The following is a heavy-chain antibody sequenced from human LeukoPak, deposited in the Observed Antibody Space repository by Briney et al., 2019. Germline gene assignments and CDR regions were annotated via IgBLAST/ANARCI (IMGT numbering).Heavy chain of an antibody. CDR2: IIPIFGTV. D-gene: IGHD3-3*01. V-gene: IGHV1-69*13. CDR1: GGTFSSYA. J-gene: IGHJ3*02. CDR3: ARDRELKTYYDFWSGYRI. Sequence: ASVKVSCKASGGTFSSYAISWVRQAPGQGLEWMGGIIPIFGTVNYAQKFQGRVTITADESTSTAYMELSSLRSEDTAVYYCARDRELKTYYDFWSGYRIWGQGTMVTVSS.